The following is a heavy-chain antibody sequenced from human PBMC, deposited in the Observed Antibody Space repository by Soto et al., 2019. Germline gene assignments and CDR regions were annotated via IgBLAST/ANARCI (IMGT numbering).Heavy chain of an antibody. Sequence: SVKVSCKASGGTFSSYTISWVRQAPGQGLEWMGRIIPILGIANYAQKFQGRVTITADKFTSTAYMELSSLRSEDTAVYYCARWGFYYDSSGPNWFDPWGQGTLVTVSS. D-gene: IGHD3-22*01. V-gene: IGHV1-69*02. CDR1: GGTFSSYT. CDR2: IIPILGIA. J-gene: IGHJ5*02. CDR3: ARWGFYYDSSGPNWFDP.